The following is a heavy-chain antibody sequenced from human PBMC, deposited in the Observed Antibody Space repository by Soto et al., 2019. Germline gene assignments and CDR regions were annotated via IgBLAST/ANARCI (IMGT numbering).Heavy chain of an antibody. CDR2: ISSSTSHT. CDR1: GLTFSDYY. CDR3: ARGRGAAADYFDF. V-gene: IGHV3-11*05. Sequence: VQLVESGGGLVKAGGSMRLSCAVSGLTFSDYYMTWIRQAPGKGLEWVSYISSSTSHTNYADSVKGRFTISRDNAKNSLFLQMNSLRAEDTAVYYCARGRGAAADYFDFWGQGTLVTVSS. J-gene: IGHJ4*02. D-gene: IGHD6-13*01.